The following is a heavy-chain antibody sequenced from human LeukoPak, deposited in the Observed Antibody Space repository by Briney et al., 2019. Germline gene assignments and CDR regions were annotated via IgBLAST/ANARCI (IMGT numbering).Heavy chain of an antibody. CDR3: ARADGWGSFYGMDV. V-gene: IGHV1-2*02. CDR2: INPNSGGT. Sequence: ASVKVSCKASGYTLTGYYMHWVRQAPGQGLEWVGWINPNSGGTNYPQKFQGRVTMTRDTSISTAYMALSRLRSDDTAVYYCARADGWGSFYGMDVWGQGTTVTVSS. D-gene: IGHD3-10*01. J-gene: IGHJ6*02. CDR1: GYTLTGYY.